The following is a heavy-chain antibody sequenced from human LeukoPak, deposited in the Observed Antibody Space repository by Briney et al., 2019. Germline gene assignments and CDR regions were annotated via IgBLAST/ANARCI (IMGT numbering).Heavy chain of an antibody. CDR3: ARASSSRVVGGLYYYYYMDV. CDR2: IYYSGIT. D-gene: IGHD6-13*01. V-gene: IGHV4-39*01. J-gene: IGHJ6*03. CDR1: GGSISSSSYY. Sequence: SETLSLTCTVSGGSISSSSYYWGWIRQPPGKGLEWIGSIYYSGITYYNPSLKSRVTISVDTSKNQFSLKLSSVTAADTAVYYCARASSSRVVGGLYYYYYMDVWGKGTTVTVS.